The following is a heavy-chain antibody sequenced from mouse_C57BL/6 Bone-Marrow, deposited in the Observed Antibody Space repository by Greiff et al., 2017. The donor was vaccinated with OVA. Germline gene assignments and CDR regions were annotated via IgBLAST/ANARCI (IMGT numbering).Heavy chain of an antibody. CDR1: GFTFSDYG. Sequence: EVKVVESGGGLVKPGGSLKLSCAASGFTFSDYGIHWVRQAPEKGLEWVAYISSGSSTIYYADTVKGRFTISRDNAKNTLFLQMTSLRSEDTAMYYCARPYYDYDAAWFAYWGQGTLVTVSA. V-gene: IGHV5-17*01. CDR2: ISSGSSTI. D-gene: IGHD2-4*01. J-gene: IGHJ3*01. CDR3: ARPYYDYDAAWFAY.